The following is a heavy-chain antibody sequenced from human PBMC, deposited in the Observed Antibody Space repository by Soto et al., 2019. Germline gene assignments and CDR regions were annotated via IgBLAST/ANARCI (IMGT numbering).Heavy chain of an antibody. Sequence: QVHLVESGGGVVQPGRSLRLSCAASGFTFNNYGMHWARQAPGKGLEWVAFISYDGSNKYYPDSVKGRFTISRDNSKNTLYLQMNSLRAEDTAMYYCAGGKYYFDYCGQGTLGTVSS. CDR1: GFTFNNYG. D-gene: IGHD1-26*01. CDR2: ISYDGSNK. CDR3: AGGKYYFDY. V-gene: IGHV3-33*01. J-gene: IGHJ4*02.